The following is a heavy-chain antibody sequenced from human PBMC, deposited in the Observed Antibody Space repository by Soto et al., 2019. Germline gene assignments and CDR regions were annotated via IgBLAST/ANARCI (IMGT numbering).Heavy chain of an antibody. CDR1: GGSFSSGSYC. D-gene: IGHD3-3*01. CDR3: TSFGVASMNWFDP. CDR2: IYYSGST. J-gene: IGHJ5*02. V-gene: IGHV4-31*06. Sequence: PSETLSLTCTVSGGSFSSGSYCWSWIRQHPGKGLEWIGYIYYSGSTYYNPSLKSRVTMSADTSKNQFSLKLNSVTAADTAVYYCTSFGVASMNWFDPWGQGTLVTVSS.